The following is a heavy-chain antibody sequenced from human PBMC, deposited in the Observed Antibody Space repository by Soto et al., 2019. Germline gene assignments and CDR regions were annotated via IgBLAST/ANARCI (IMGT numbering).Heavy chain of an antibody. CDR3: VRGKMAPGLDH. CDR2: IKGDGSEK. J-gene: IGHJ4*02. V-gene: IGHV3-7*01. Sequence: EVQLVESGGGLVQPGGSLRLSCAASGFTFSSYWINWVRQTPGKGLEWVANIKGDGSEKYYVDSLKGRFTISRDNAKNSLYLHMNSLRAEATAVYYCVRGKMAPGLDHWGQGTLVTVSS. CDR1: GFTFSSYW.